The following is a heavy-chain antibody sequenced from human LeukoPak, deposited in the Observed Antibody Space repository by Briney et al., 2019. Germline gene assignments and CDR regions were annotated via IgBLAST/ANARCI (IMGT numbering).Heavy chain of an antibody. D-gene: IGHD6-13*01. V-gene: IGHV3-9*01. CDR1: GFTFDDYA. J-gene: IGHJ6*04. CDR2: ISWNSGSI. CDR3: ARVNFAAAAMDV. Sequence: PAGGSLRLSCAASGFTFDDYAMHWVRQAPGKGLEWVSSISWNSGSIGYADSVKGRFTISRDNAKNSLYLQMNSLRAEDTAVYYCARVNFAAAAMDVWGKGTTVTVSS.